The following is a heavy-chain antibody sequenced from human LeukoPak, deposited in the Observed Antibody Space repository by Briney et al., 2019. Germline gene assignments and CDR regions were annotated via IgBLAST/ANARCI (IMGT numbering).Heavy chain of an antibody. CDR1: GGSISSGDYY. J-gene: IGHJ4*02. D-gene: IGHD5-24*01. Sequence: SETLSLTCTVSGGSISSGDYYWSWIRQPPGKGLEWIGYIHNSGRTYYNPSLNTRVTISVDTSNNQFSLKLSSVTAADTAVYYCARDGRWLDNTGSPYLDYWGQGTLVTVSS. V-gene: IGHV4-61*08. CDR3: ARDGRWLDNTGSPYLDY. CDR2: IHNSGRT.